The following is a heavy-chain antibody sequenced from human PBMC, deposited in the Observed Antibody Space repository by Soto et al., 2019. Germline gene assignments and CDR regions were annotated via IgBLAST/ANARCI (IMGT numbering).Heavy chain of an antibody. V-gene: IGHV3-64*04. CDR2: ITNNGGST. Sequence: GGSLRLSCSASGFTFSNYAIHWVRQAPGKGLEYVAAITNNGGSTKYADSVKGRFTISRRNSKNTLYLQMDRLGAEDTALYYCAKDLARGRDDWGQGTQVTVSS. D-gene: IGHD5-12*01. J-gene: IGHJ4*02. CDR1: GFTFSNYA. CDR3: AKDLARGRDD.